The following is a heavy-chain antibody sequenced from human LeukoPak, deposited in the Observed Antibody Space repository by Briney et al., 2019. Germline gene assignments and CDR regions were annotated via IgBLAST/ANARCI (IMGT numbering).Heavy chain of an antibody. CDR3: AKYKGAALYYHYGLDV. J-gene: IGHJ6*02. CDR2: ILNDGSNT. V-gene: IGHV3-30*18. Sequence: GGSLRLSCAASGFTFRNFVMHWVRQAPGKGLEWVAGILNDGSNTDYADSVKGRFTVSGDNSGNTLYLQMNSLRDEDTAVYYCAKYKGAALYYHYGLDVWGPGTTVIVSS. D-gene: IGHD1-14*01. CDR1: GFTFRNFV.